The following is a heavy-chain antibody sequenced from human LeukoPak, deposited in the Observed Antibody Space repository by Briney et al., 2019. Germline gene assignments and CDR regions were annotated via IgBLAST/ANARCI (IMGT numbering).Heavy chain of an antibody. J-gene: IGHJ4*02. Sequence: SSVKVSCKAAGYTFTSYGISWVRQAPGQGLEGMGWISAYNGKTNYAQKLQGRVTMTTDTSTSKVYMELRSMRFDDTAVYYCDRGGLYCSSTSCYGIEYWGQGTLVTVSS. CDR2: ISAYNGKT. CDR1: GYTFTSYG. D-gene: IGHD2-2*01. V-gene: IGHV1-18*04. CDR3: DRGGLYCSSTSCYGIEY.